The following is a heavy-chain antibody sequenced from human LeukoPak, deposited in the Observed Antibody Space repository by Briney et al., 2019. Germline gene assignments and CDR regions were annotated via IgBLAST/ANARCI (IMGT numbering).Heavy chain of an antibody. CDR3: ARGGDYDSSGYYPAEHFQY. CDR1: GGSISRGSYY. CDR2: FHSSGST. V-gene: IGHV4-61*02. D-gene: IGHD3-22*01. Sequence: SQTLSLTCTVSGGSISRGSYYWSWIRPPAGKGLEWIGRFHSSGSTDYHPSLKSRVTISVDTSKNQFSLKVTSVTAANTAVYYCARGGDYDSSGYYPAEHFQYWGQGTLVTVSS. J-gene: IGHJ1*01.